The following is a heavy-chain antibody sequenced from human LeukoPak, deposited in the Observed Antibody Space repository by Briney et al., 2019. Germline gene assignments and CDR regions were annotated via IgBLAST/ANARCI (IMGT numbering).Heavy chain of an antibody. J-gene: IGHJ4*02. D-gene: IGHD6-19*01. Sequence: PGGSLRLSCAASGFTFDDYAMHWVRQAPGKGLEWVSGISRNSGSIGYADSVKGRFTISRDNAKNSLYLQMNSLRAEDMALYYCAKDSSGWLAYFDYWGQGTLVTVSS. CDR3: AKDSSGWLAYFDY. CDR2: ISRNSGSI. V-gene: IGHV3-9*03. CDR1: GFTFDDYA.